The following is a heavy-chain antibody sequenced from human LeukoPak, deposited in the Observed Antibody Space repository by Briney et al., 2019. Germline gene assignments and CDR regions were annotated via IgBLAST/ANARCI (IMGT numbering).Heavy chain of an antibody. CDR1: GGTFSSYT. J-gene: IGHJ4*02. CDR3: ARDGDWNDVVENY. CDR2: IIPILGIA. D-gene: IGHD1-1*01. Sequence: SVEVSCKASGGTFSSYTISWVRQAPGQGLEWMGRIIPILGIANYAQKFQGRVTITADKSTSTAYMELSSLRSEDTAVYYCARDGDWNDVVENYWGQGTLVTVSS. V-gene: IGHV1-69*04.